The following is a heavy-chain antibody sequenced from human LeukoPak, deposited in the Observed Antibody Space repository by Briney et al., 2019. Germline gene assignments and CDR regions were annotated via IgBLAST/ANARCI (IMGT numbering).Heavy chain of an antibody. CDR1: GYTFTAHY. CDR2: IDPDSGDT. Sequence: ASVKVSCKASGYTFTAHYLHWVRQAPGQRLEWMGWIDPDSGDTNSALKFQGRVTFTRDTSISTAYMELSRLKSDDTAIYYCAKISGAGWYVDSWGQGALVAVSS. CDR3: AKISGAGWYVDS. V-gene: IGHV1-2*02. D-gene: IGHD3-9*01. J-gene: IGHJ4*02.